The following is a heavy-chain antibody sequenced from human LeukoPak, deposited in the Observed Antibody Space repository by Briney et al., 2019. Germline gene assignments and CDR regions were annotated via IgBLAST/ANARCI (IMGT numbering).Heavy chain of an antibody. J-gene: IGHJ4*02. D-gene: IGHD1-26*01. CDR3: ASGPGTPKGIDY. CDR2: IITIFGTA. V-gene: IGHV1-69*13. CDR1: GGTFSSYA. Sequence: ASVKVSCKASGGTFSSYAISWVRQAPGQGLEWMGGIITIFGTANYAQKFQGRVTITADESTSTAYMELSSLRSEDTAVYYCASGPGTPKGIDYWGQGTLVTVSS.